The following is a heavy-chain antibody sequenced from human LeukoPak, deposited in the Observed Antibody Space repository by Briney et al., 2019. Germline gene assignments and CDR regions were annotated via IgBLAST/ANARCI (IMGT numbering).Heavy chain of an antibody. CDR2: ISGGGGST. Sequence: GGSLRLSCAASGFIFSSYAMSWVRQAAGKGVEWVSAISGGGGSTYYADSVKGRFTIARTNTKTTLYLRRNSLRAAETAVSYCAKGLLRFLKWLLVAVDAFDIGGEGTMVTVPS. D-gene: IGHD3-3*01. V-gene: IGHV3-23*01. CDR1: GFIFSSYA. J-gene: IGHJ3*02. CDR3: AKGLLRFLKWLLVAVDAFDI.